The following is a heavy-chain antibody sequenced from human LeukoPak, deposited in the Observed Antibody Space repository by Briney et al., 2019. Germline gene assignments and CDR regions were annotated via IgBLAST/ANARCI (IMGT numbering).Heavy chain of an antibody. D-gene: IGHD3-10*01. CDR1: GSSVTTDSYC. CDR3: ARDHFGSLDS. Sequence: SETLSLTRTVSGSSVTTDSYCWGWIRQPPGKGLEWIGYDYCGGNTNYDPSLKRRVTVSVDTSKNQFSLTLTSVTAADTAVYFCARDHFGSLDSWGQGILVTVSS. V-gene: IGHV4-61*01. CDR2: DYCGGNT. J-gene: IGHJ4*02.